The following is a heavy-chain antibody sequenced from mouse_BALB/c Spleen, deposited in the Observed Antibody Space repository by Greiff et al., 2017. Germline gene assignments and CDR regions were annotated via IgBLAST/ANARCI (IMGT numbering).Heavy chain of an antibody. CDR2: ISSGSSTI. D-gene: IGHD2-2*01. Sequence: DVHLVESGGGLVQPGGSRKLSCAASGFTFSSFGMHWVRQAPEKGLEWVAYISSGSSTIYYADTVKGRFTISRDNPKNTLFLQMSSLRSEDTAMYYCARSEYGYDDAMDYWGQGTSVTVSS. J-gene: IGHJ4*01. CDR1: GFTFSSFG. V-gene: IGHV5-17*02. CDR3: ARSEYGYDDAMDY.